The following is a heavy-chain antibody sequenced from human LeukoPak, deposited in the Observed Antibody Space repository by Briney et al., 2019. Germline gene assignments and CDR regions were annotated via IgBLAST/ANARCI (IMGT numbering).Heavy chain of an antibody. D-gene: IGHD3-22*01. Sequence: PGGSLRLSCAASGFTFSSYAMSWVRQAPGKGLEWVSAISGRGGSTYYADSVQGRFTISRDNSKNTLYLQMNSLRAEDTAVYYCAKVWGYYYDSSGYYYAEYFQHWGQGTLVTVSS. J-gene: IGHJ1*01. CDR2: ISGRGGST. V-gene: IGHV3-23*01. CDR1: GFTFSSYA. CDR3: AKVWGYYYDSSGYYYAEYFQH.